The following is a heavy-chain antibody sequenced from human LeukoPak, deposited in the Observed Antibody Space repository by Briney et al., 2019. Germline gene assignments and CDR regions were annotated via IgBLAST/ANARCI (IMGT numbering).Heavy chain of an antibody. CDR3: ARARAAAGTLHDY. CDR2: IYYSGST. CDR1: GGSISSYY. D-gene: IGHD6-13*01. Sequence: PSETLSLTCTVSGGSISSYYWSWIRQPPGKGLEWIGYIYYSGSTNYNPSLKSRVTISVDTSKNQFSLKLSSVTAADTAVYYCARARAAAGTLHDYWGQGTLVTVSS. J-gene: IGHJ4*02. V-gene: IGHV4-59*01.